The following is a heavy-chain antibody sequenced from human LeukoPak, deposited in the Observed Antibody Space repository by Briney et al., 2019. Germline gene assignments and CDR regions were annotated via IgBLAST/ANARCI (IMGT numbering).Heavy chain of an antibody. CDR2: ISAYNGNT. CDR1: GYTFTSYG. Sequence: ASVQVSCKACGYTFTSYGLSWVRQPPGQGLEWMGWISAYNGNTNYPQKLQGRVTITTDTSTSTAYMELRSLRSDDTAVYYCARDAGSYYDRSGYYYGGSWFDPWGQGTLVTVSS. D-gene: IGHD3-22*01. V-gene: IGHV1-18*01. J-gene: IGHJ5*02. CDR3: ARDAGSYYDRSGYYYGGSWFDP.